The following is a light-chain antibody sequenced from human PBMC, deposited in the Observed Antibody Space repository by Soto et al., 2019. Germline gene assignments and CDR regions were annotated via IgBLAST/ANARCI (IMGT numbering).Light chain of an antibody. CDR1: RGHSSYA. CDR3: QTWGTGIWV. CDR2: LNSDGSH. Sequence: QPVLTQSPSASASLGASVKLTCTLSRGHSSYAIAWHQQQPEKGPRYLMRLNSDGSHTKGDGIPDRFSGSSSGAERYLTISSLQSEDEADYCCQTWGTGIWVFGGGTKVTVL. V-gene: IGLV4-69*01. J-gene: IGLJ3*02.